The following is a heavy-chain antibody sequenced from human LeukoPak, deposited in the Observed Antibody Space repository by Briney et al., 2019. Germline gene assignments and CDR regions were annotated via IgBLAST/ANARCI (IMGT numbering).Heavy chain of an antibody. V-gene: IGHV4-34*01. CDR2: INHSGST. CDR1: GGSFSGYY. CDR3: ARAPGRWGSVLLSFDY. Sequence: SETLSPTCAVYGGSFSGYYWSWIRRPPGKGLEWIGEINHSGSTNYNPSLKSRVTISVDTSKNQFSLKLSSVTAADTAVYYCARAPGRWGSVLLSFDYWGQGTLVTVSS. D-gene: IGHD3-16*01. J-gene: IGHJ4*02.